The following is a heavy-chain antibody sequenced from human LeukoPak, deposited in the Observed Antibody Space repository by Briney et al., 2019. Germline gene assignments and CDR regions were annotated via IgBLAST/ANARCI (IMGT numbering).Heavy chain of an antibody. Sequence: PGGSLRLSCAASGFTFSSMHWVRQAPGKGLEWVAFIRYDGSNKYYADSVKGRFTISRDNAKNSLYLQMNSLRAEDTAVYYCARDSSGRYYFDYWGQGTLVTVSS. D-gene: IGHD6-19*01. V-gene: IGHV3-30*02. CDR3: ARDSSGRYYFDY. CDR1: GFTFSS. J-gene: IGHJ4*02. CDR2: IRYDGSNK.